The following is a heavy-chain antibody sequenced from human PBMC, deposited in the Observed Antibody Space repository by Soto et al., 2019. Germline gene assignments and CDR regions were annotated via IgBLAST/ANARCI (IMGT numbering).Heavy chain of an antibody. CDR3: TTQEGGYSGYDAPN. D-gene: IGHD5-12*01. J-gene: IGHJ4*02. CDR1: GFTFSGSA. V-gene: IGHV3-73*01. Sequence: GGSLRLSCAASGFTFSGSAMHRVRQASGKGLEWVGRIRSKANSYATAYAPSVKGRFTISRDDSKNTAYLHMNSLKTEDTAVYYCTTQEGGYSGYDAPNWGQGTLVTVSS. CDR2: IRSKANSYAT.